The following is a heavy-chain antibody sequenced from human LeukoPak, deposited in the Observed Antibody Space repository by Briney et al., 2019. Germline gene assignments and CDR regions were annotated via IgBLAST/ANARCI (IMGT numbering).Heavy chain of an antibody. CDR1: GFTVSSNY. CDR2: IYSGGST. V-gene: IGHV3-66*01. CDR3: GPDPHSSSYYYGMDV. Sequence: PGGSLRLSCAASGFTVSSNYMSWVHQAPGKGLEWVSVIYSGGSTYYADSVKGRFTISRDNSKNTLYLQMNSLRAEDTAVYYCGPDPHSSSYYYGMDVWGQGTTVTVSS. D-gene: IGHD6-13*01. J-gene: IGHJ6*02.